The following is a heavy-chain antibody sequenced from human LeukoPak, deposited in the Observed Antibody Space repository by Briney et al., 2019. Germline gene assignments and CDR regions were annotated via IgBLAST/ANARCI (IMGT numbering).Heavy chain of an antibody. V-gene: IGHV6-1*01. CDR1: GDSVSSNSAA. Sequence: SQTLSLTCAISGDSVSSNSAAWNWIRQSPSRGLEWLGRTYYRSKWYNDYAVSVKSRITINPDLSKNQFSLHLNSVTPEDTAVYFCAREIEQQLVWAWFDPWGQGTLVTVSS. CDR2: TYYRSKWYN. CDR3: AREIEQQLVWAWFDP. J-gene: IGHJ5*02. D-gene: IGHD6-13*01.